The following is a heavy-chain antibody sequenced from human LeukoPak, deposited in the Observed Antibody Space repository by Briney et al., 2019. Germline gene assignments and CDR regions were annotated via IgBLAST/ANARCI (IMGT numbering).Heavy chain of an antibody. CDR3: ARYYGDYGYYYYYGMDV. D-gene: IGHD4-17*01. CDR2: INHSGST. Sequence: SETLSLTCAVYGGSFSGYYWSWIRQPPGKGLEWIGEINHSGSTNYNPSLKSRVTISVDTSKNQFSLKLSSVTAADTAVYYCARYYGDYGYYYYYGMDVWGQGTTVTVSS. CDR1: GGSFSGYY. V-gene: IGHV4-34*01. J-gene: IGHJ6*02.